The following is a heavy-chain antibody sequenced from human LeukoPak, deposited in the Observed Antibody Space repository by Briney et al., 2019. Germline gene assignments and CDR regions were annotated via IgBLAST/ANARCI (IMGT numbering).Heavy chain of an antibody. CDR1: GGSFIGDY. Sequence: PSETLSLTCAVYGGSFIGDYWSWVRQPPGRGLECIVEVNHSGSTNYNPSLKRPVTISVDTSTHQSTLKLRSVTAADTAVYYCARGASWFAPWGQGTLVTVSS. J-gene: IGHJ5*02. V-gene: IGHV4-34*01. CDR3: ARGASWFAP. CDR2: VNHSGST.